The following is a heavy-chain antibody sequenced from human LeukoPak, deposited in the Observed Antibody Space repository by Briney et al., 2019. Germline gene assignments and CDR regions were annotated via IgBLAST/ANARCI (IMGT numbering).Heavy chain of an antibody. CDR2: IYRSGTT. Sequence: SETLSLTCTVSGDSMRNYYWAWIRQSAGKGLEWIGRIYRSGTTNYSPSLHSRVTMSIDTSQSYFSLKLTSVTAADTAVYYCARESTRYGSGNYNWFDRWGQGTLVTVSS. J-gene: IGHJ5*02. D-gene: IGHD3-10*01. CDR3: ARESTRYGSGNYNWFDR. CDR1: GDSMRNYY. V-gene: IGHV4-4*07.